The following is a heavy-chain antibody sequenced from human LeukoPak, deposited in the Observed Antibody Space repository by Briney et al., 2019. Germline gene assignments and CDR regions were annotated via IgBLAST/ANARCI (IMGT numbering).Heavy chain of an antibody. CDR2: IYYSGST. CDR1: GGSISSYY. V-gene: IGHV4-59*01. Sequence: PSETLSLTCSVSGGSISSYYWSWLRQPPGKGLEWIGYIYYSGSTNYHPSLKSRVTISVDTSKDQFSLELRSVSAADTAVYYCARDSYSSNFYRFDSWGQGTLVTVSS. CDR3: ARDSYSSNFYRFDS. J-gene: IGHJ4*02. D-gene: IGHD6-13*01.